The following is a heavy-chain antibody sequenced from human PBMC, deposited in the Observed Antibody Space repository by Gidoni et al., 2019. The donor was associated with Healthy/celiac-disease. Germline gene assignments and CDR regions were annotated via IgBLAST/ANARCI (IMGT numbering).Heavy chain of an antibody. D-gene: IGHD6-19*01. CDR3: ARRGAVAEDYYYYYMDV. J-gene: IGHJ6*03. Sequence: QLQLQESGPGLVKPSETLSLTCTVSGGSISSSSYYWGWIRQPPGKGLEWIGSIYYSGSTYYNPSLKSRVTISVDTSKNQFSLKLSSVTAADTAVYYCARRGAVAEDYYYYYMDVWGKGTTVTVSS. CDR1: GGSISSSSYY. V-gene: IGHV4-39*01. CDR2: IYYSGST.